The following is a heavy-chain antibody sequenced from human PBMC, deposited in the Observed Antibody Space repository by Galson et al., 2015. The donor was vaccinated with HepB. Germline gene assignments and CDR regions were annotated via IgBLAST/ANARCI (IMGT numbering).Heavy chain of an antibody. CDR1: GFTFSSYA. CDR2: IRNSGGNA. CDR3: ARSVWFGELRSPYHFDY. Sequence: SLRLSCAASGFTFSSYALTWVRQAPGKGLAWVSTIRNSGGNAYYADSAKGRFTISRDNSKNTLYLQMNSLRAEDTALYYCARSVWFGELRSPYHFDYWGQGTLVTVSS. D-gene: IGHD3-10*01. J-gene: IGHJ4*02. V-gene: IGHV3-23*01.